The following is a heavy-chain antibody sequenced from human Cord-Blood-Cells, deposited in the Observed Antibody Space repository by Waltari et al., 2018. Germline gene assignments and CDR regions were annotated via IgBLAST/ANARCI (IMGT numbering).Heavy chain of an antibody. CDR2: IYSGGST. CDR1: GFTVSSNY. J-gene: IGHJ4*02. CDR3: ARTAVAGYYYFDY. D-gene: IGHD6-19*01. V-gene: IGHV3-53*02. Sequence: EVQLVETGGGLIQPGGSLRLSCAASGFTVSSNYMSWVRQAPGKGLEWVSVIYSGGSTYYADSVKGRFTISRDNSKNTLYLQMNSLRAEDTAVYYCARTAVAGYYYFDYWGQGTLVTVSS.